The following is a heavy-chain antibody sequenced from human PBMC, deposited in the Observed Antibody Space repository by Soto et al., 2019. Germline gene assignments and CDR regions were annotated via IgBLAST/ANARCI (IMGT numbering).Heavy chain of an antibody. Sequence: QVNLVESGGGVVQPGRSLRLFCVASGFTFSNHPMHWVRQAPGKGLEWVAVVSYDGSTNYYADSVKGRFTISRYNSKNALYLQMNILRTDDTSIYYCAKGRSYCSGDRCKRIHAFDFWGQGTMVTVSS. CDR2: VSYDGSTN. V-gene: IGHV3-30-3*01. CDR3: AKGRSYCSGDRCKRIHAFDF. J-gene: IGHJ3*01. CDR1: GFTFSNHP. D-gene: IGHD2-15*01.